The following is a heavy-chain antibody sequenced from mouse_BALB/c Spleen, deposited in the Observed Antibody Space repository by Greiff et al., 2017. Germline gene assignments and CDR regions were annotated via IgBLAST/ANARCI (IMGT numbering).Heavy chain of an antibody. CDR2: IRLKSNNYAT. Sequence: EVQLQESGGGLVQPGGSMKLSCVASGFTFSNYWMNWVRQSPEKGLEWVAEIRLKSNNYATHYAESVKGRFTISRDDSKSSVYLQMNNLRAEDTGIYYCTRLLRNFDVWGAGTTVTVSS. J-gene: IGHJ1*01. CDR3: TRLLRNFDV. CDR1: GFTFSNYW. D-gene: IGHD1-1*01. V-gene: IGHV6-6*02.